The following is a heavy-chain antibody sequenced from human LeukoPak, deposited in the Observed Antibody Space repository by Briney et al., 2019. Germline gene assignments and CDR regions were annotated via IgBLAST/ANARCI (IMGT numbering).Heavy chain of an antibody. D-gene: IGHD6-13*01. V-gene: IGHV4-34*01. CDR2: INHSGST. CDR1: GGSFSGYY. Sequence: PSETLSLTCAVYGGSFSGYYWSWIRQPPGKGLEWIGEINHSGSTNYNPSLKSRVTISVDTSKNQFSLKLSSVTAADTAVYYCASLRIAADGPRAARYYYYGMVVWGQGTTVTVSS. CDR3: ASLRIAADGPRAARYYYYGMVV. J-gene: IGHJ6*02.